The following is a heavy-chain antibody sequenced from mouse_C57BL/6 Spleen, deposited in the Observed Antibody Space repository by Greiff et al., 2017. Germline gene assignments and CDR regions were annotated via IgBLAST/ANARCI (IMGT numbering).Heavy chain of an antibody. CDR1: GYTFTSYW. CDR3: ARLLRADWYCDV. Sequence: QVQLQQPGAELVKPGASVKLSCKASGYTFTSYWMHWVKQRPGQGLEWIGMIHPNSGSTNYNEKFKSKATLTVDKSSSTAYMQLSSLTSEDSAVYYCARLLRADWYCDVWGTGTTVTVSS. D-gene: IGHD1-1*01. V-gene: IGHV1-64*01. J-gene: IGHJ1*03. CDR2: IHPNSGST.